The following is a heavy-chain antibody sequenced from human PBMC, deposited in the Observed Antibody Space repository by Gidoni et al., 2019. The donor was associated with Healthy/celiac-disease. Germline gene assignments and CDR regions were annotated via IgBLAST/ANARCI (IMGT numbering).Heavy chain of an antibody. J-gene: IGHJ4*02. CDR2: ISGSGGST. CDR3: AKGGAWATVTTLDY. Sequence: EVQLLESGGGLVQPGGSLSLSCAASGFPFSSYAMSWVRQAPGKGLEWVSAISGSGGSTYYADSVKGRFTISRDNSKNTLYLQMNSLRAEDTAVYYCAKGGAWATVTTLDYWGQGTLVTVSS. CDR1: GFPFSSYA. D-gene: IGHD4-17*01. V-gene: IGHV3-23*01.